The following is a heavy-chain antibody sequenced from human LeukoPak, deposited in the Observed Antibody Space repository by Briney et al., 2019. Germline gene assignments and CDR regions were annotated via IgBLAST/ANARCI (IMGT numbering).Heavy chain of an antibody. CDR3: ARDPRWNFDY. CDR1: GFTFSASW. D-gene: IGHD3-16*02. Sequence: GGSLRLSCGASGFTFSASWVIWVRQDPGKRLEWVAKINPDGSEKSYVESVKGRFTISRDNAKNSLYLQMNSLRVEDTAVYYCARDPRWNFDYWGQGTLVTVSS. J-gene: IGHJ4*02. CDR2: INPDGSEK. V-gene: IGHV3-7*04.